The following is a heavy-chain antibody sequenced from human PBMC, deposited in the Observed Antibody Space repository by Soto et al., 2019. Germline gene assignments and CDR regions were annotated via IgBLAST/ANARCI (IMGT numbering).Heavy chain of an antibody. Sequence: SETLSLTCTVSGDSVSSSSYYWDWIRQPPGKGLEWIASIYYSGSTYYKPSLKSRVTISVDTSKNQFSLRLSSVTAADTAIYYCARRTILGTFYEYMDVWGKGTTVTGS. J-gene: IGHJ6*03. CDR3: ARRTILGTFYEYMDV. CDR1: GDSVSSSSYY. D-gene: IGHD6-13*01. V-gene: IGHV4-39*01. CDR2: IYYSGST.